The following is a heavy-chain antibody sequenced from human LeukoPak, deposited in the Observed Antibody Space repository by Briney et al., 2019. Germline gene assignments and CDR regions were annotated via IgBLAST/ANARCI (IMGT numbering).Heavy chain of an antibody. V-gene: IGHV4-59*01. Sequence: KPSETLSLTCSVSGGSMSSYYWSWIRQSPGKGLEWIGYIYHSGSTDYNSSLKSRVTISEDTSKKQFSLKVSSVTAADTAVYFCARGLSSTRRESDYWGQGTLVTVSS. CDR3: ARGLSSTRRESDY. J-gene: IGHJ4*02. D-gene: IGHD2-2*01. CDR2: IYHSGST. CDR1: GGSMSSYY.